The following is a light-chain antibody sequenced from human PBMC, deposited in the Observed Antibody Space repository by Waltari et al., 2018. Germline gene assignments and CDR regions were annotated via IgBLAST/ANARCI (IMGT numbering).Light chain of an antibody. V-gene: IGLV3-21*02. CDR2: DDN. J-gene: IGLJ3*02. CDR1: KIGSKR. CDR3: HLWDSSTDHWV. Sequence: SYVLTQPPSVSVAPGQTARITCEGSKIGSKRVHWYQQKSGQAPLLAVYDDNDRPSRLPGRCAGSNAGNTATLTISRVSAWDEADYYCHLWDSSTDHWVFGGGTRLTVL.